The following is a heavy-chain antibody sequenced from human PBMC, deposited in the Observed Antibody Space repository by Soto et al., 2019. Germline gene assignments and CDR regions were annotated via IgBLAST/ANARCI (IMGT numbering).Heavy chain of an antibody. CDR2: IWYDGSNK. V-gene: IGHV3-33*01. D-gene: IGHD1-1*01. Sequence: GGSLRLSCAASGFTFSSYGMHWVRQAPGKGLEWVVVIWYDGSNKYYADSVKGRFTISRDNSKNTLYLQMNSLRAEDTAVYYCARDQSRNDYYYYGMDVWGQGTTVTVSS. J-gene: IGHJ6*02. CDR3: ARDQSRNDYYYYGMDV. CDR1: GFTFSSYG.